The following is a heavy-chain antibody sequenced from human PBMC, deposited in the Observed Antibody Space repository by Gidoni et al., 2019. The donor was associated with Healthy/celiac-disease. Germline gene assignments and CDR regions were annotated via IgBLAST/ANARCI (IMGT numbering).Heavy chain of an antibody. Sequence: EVHLVQSGAEVKKPGETLKISCKGSGYSFISYWIGWVRQMPGKGLEWMGIIYPGDSDTRYSPSFQGQVTISADKSIKTAYLQWSSLKASDSAMYYCARGMGYSSSWYQFDYWGQGTLVTVSS. CDR1: GYSFISYW. V-gene: IGHV5-51*03. CDR2: IYPGDSDT. CDR3: ARGMGYSSSWYQFDY. D-gene: IGHD6-13*01. J-gene: IGHJ4*02.